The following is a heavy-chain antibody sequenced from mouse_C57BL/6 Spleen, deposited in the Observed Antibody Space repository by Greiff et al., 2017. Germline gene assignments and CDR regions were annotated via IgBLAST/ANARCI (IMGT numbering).Heavy chain of an antibody. V-gene: IGHV3-6*01. D-gene: IGHD4-1*01. CDR3: AKLGLYDFDY. CDR2: ISYDGSN. Sequence: VQLKESGPGLVKPSQSLSLTCSVTGYSITSGYYWNWIRQFPGNKLEWMGYISYDGSNNYNPSLKNRISITRDTSTNQYFLKLNSVTTEDTATYNGAKLGLYDFDYWGQGTTLTVSS. J-gene: IGHJ2*01. CDR1: GYSITSGYY.